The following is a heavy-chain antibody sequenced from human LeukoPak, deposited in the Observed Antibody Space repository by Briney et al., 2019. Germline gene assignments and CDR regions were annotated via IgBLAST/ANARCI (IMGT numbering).Heavy chain of an antibody. V-gene: IGHV1-69*04. D-gene: IGHD4-17*01. CDR2: NILVLDIA. Sequence: SVKVSCKASGGTFSSYAISWVRQAPGQGLEWMGRNILVLDIANDAKKFQGRVTITADRSTSTAFMELSSLKSEDTAVYYCAGDPSRGDVLVTTLDYWGQGTLVTVSS. CDR1: GGTFSSYA. J-gene: IGHJ4*02. CDR3: AGDPSRGDVLVTTLDY.